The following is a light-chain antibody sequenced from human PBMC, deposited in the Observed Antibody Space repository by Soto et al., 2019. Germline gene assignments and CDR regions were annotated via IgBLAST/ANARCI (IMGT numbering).Light chain of an antibody. CDR2: KAS. CDR3: QHSYYYPWT. CDR1: QTISSW. Sequence: DNHMTQSPSTLSASVGDRVTITCRASQTISSWLAWYQQKPGRAPNLLIYKASSLRSGVPSRFSGSGSGTEFTLTISSLRPDDFATYYCQHSYYYPWTFGQGTKVDIK. V-gene: IGKV1-5*03. J-gene: IGKJ1*01.